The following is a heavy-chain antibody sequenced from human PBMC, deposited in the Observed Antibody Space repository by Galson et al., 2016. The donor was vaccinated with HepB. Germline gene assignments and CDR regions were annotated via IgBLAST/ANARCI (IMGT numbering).Heavy chain of an antibody. J-gene: IGHJ4*02. CDR3: ASQLWNTAY. CDR1: GFRFRDYG. D-gene: IGHD1/OR15-1a*01. V-gene: IGHV3-23*05. CDR2: IQNSGENT. Sequence: SLRLSCAASGFRFRDYGMSWVRQAPGKVLEWVPSIQNSGENTHYADSENGRFTITRDNSRNILDLQMNSLRADDTAVYYCASQLWNTAYWGQGTPVSVSS.